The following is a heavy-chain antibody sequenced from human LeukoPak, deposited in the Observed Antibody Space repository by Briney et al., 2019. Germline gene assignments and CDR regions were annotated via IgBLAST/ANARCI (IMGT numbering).Heavy chain of an antibody. CDR1: GVTFSNAG. V-gene: IGHV3-23*01. D-gene: IGHD2-2*01. CDR3: AKFEGLCGSANTCYHFDC. Sequence: GGSLRLSCAASGVTFSNAGMDWVRQAPGEGLEWVSGLSGSGGSTWYADSVKGRFTISRDNSKNTVYLHMNSLRAEDTAVYYCAKFEGLCGSANTCYHFDCWGQGTLVTVSS. J-gene: IGHJ4*02. CDR2: LSGSGGST.